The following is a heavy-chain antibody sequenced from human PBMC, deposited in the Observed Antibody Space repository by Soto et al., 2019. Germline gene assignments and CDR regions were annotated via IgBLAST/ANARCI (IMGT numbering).Heavy chain of an antibody. V-gene: IGHV4-59*01. CDR3: AGVYSYGFGNWFDP. CDR2: IYYSGST. CDR1: GGSISSYY. D-gene: IGHD5-18*01. J-gene: IGHJ5*02. Sequence: PSETLSLTCTVSGGSISSYYWSWIRQPPGKGLEWIGYIYYSGSTNYNPSLKSRVTISVDTSKNQLSLKLSSVTAADTAVYYCAGVYSYGFGNWFDPWGQGTLVTVSS.